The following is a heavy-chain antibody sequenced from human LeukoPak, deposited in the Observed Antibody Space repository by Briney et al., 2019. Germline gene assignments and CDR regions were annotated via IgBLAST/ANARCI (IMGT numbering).Heavy chain of an antibody. J-gene: IGHJ6*03. Sequence: ASVTVSCKVSGYTLSELSIHWVRQAPGKGLEWMGGFDPEDGETIYAQKFQGRVTMTEDTSTDTAYMELTSLRSEDTAVYYCAELGITMIGGVWGKGTTVTISS. D-gene: IGHD3-10*02. CDR3: AELGITMIGGV. CDR1: GYTLSELS. V-gene: IGHV1-24*01. CDR2: FDPEDGET.